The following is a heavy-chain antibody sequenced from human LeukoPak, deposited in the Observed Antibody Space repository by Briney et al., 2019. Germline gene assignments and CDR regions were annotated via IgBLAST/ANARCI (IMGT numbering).Heavy chain of an antibody. V-gene: IGHV3-30*18. CDR1: GFTFSSCG. CDR2: ISYDGSNK. CDR3: AKDELELRGNYFDY. Sequence: PGRSLRLSCAASGFTFSSCGMHWVRQAPGKGLEWVAVISYDGSNKYYADSVKGRFTISRDNSKNTLYLQMNSLRAEDTAVYYCAKDELELRGNYFDYWGQGTLVTVSS. D-gene: IGHD1-7*01. J-gene: IGHJ4*02.